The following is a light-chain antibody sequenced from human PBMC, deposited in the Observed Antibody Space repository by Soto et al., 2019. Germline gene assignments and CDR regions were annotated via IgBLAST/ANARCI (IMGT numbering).Light chain of an antibody. CDR1: QSVASSF. CDR3: HKYGPSPFT. Sequence: EIVLTQSPGTLSLSPGARATLSCRASQSVASSFIAWFQQQPGQPPRLLIYTASSRAPVIPDRCTASGSGTEFTLTVTRLEHEDVAVYYCHKYGPSPFTFGGGTKVAI. V-gene: IGKV3-20*01. J-gene: IGKJ4*01. CDR2: TAS.